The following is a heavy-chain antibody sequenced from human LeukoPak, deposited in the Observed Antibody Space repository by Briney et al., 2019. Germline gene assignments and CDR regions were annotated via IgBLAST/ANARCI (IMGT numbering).Heavy chain of an antibody. D-gene: IGHD4-17*01. CDR2: IRGGGGSA. Sequence: HPGGSLRLSCTASGFTLSAYAMMWVRQAPGKGPEWVSAIRGGGGSAFYADSVKGRFTISRDNSKYTLFLQMNSLRAEDTAVYYCARDPNGDYIGAFDMWGPGTMVTVSS. CDR3: ARDPNGDYIGAFDM. CDR1: GFTLSAYA. V-gene: IGHV3-23*01. J-gene: IGHJ3*02.